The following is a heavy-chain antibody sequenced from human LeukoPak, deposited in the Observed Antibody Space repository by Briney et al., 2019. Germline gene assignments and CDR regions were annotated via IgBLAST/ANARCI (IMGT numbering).Heavy chain of an antibody. V-gene: IGHV4-34*01. J-gene: IGHJ6*04. CDR2: INHSGST. Sequence: SETLSLTCAVYGGSFSGYYWGWIRQPPGKGLEWIGEINHSGSTNYNPSLKSRVTISVDTSKNQFSLKLSSVTAADTAVYYCARVSKAYYGSGTSPRYGMDVWGKGTTVTVSS. D-gene: IGHD3-10*01. CDR3: ARVSKAYYGSGTSPRYGMDV. CDR1: GGSFSGYY.